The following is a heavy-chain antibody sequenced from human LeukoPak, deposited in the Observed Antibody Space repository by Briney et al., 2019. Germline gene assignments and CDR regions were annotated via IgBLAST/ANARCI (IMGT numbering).Heavy chain of an antibody. V-gene: IGHV3-9*03. D-gene: IGHD6-19*01. CDR3: AKDATGYSSALDY. J-gene: IGHJ4*02. CDR2: ISWNSGSI. Sequence: PGGSLRLSCAASGFTFSSYAMSWVRQAPGKGLEWVSGISWNSGSIGYADSVKGRFTISRDNAKNSLYLQMNSLRAEDMALYYCAKDATGYSSALDYWGQGTLVTVSS. CDR1: GFTFSSYA.